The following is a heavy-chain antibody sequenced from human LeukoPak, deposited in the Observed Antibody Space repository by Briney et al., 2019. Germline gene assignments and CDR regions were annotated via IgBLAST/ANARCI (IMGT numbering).Heavy chain of an antibody. Sequence: SETLSLTCAVYGESFSGYYWSWIRQPPGKGLEWIGEINHSGSTNYNPSLKSRVTISVDTSKNQFSLKLSSVTAADTAVYYCARGATKYYYDSSGSNPPRGYYYYMDVWGKGTTVTVSS. J-gene: IGHJ6*03. V-gene: IGHV4-34*01. CDR3: ARGATKYYYDSSGSNPPRGYYYYMDV. CDR1: GESFSGYY. D-gene: IGHD3-22*01. CDR2: INHSGST.